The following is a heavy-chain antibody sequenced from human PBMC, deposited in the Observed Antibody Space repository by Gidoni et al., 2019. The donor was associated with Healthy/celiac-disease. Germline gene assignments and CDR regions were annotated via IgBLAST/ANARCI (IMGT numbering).Heavy chain of an antibody. D-gene: IGHD3-10*01. V-gene: IGHV3-15*01. CDR2: IQSKTDGGTT. CDR1: GVTFSNAW. Sequence: EVQLVESGGGLVKPGGSLRLACAASGVTFSNAWMSWVRQAPGKGLEWVVRIQSKTDGGTTDYAAPVKGRFPISRDDSKNTLYLQMNSLKTEDTAVYYCPTRLRITMVRGVIGAFDIWGQGTMVTVSS. CDR3: PTRLRITMVRGVIGAFDI. J-gene: IGHJ3*02.